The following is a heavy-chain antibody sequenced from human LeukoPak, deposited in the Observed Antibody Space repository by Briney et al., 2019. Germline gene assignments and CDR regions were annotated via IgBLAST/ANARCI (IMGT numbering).Heavy chain of an antibody. CDR3: AREGLAAGRDY. Sequence: GGSLRLSCAASGFTFSSYSMNWVRQAPGKGLEWASSISSSSSYIYYADSVKGRFTISRDNAKNSLYLQMNSLRAEDTAVYYCAREGLAAGRDYWGQGTLVTVSS. V-gene: IGHV3-21*01. CDR2: ISSSSSYI. J-gene: IGHJ4*02. CDR1: GFTFSSYS. D-gene: IGHD6-13*01.